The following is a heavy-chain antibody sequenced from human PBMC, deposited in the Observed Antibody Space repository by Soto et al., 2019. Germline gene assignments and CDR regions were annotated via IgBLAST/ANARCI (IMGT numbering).Heavy chain of an antibody. CDR2: ISYDGSKK. CDR3: AKDAGLNNYGSGSNDYYYGMDV. J-gene: IGHJ6*02. V-gene: IGHV3-30*18. Sequence: QVQLVESGGGVVQPGRSLRLSCAASGFTFRSYGMHWVRQAPGKGLEWVAVISYDGSKKYYGDSVKGRFTISRDNFKNTLYLQMNSLRAEDTAVYYCAKDAGLNNYGSGSNDYYYGMDVWGQGTTVTVS. CDR1: GFTFRSYG. D-gene: IGHD3-10*01.